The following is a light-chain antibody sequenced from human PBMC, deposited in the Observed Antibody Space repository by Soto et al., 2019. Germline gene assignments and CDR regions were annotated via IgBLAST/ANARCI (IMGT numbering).Light chain of an antibody. Sequence: EILLTQSPSFLCASVGDSVSMXCRASHGLCSHIVWFQQIPGKAPKLLIDDASTLQGVGPSRFSGSGSGTEFTRTISSRQPDDFATYYGQQLNSYPLTFGGGTKVDIK. CDR1: HGLCSH. V-gene: IGKV1-9*01. J-gene: IGKJ4*01. CDR3: QQLNSYPLT. CDR2: DAS.